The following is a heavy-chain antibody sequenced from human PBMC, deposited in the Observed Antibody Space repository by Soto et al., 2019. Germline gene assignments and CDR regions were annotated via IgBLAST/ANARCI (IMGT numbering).Heavy chain of an antibody. J-gene: IGHJ5*01. D-gene: IGHD3-10*02. CDR2: IFYSGST. Sequence: QVQLQESGPGLVKPSETLSLTCTVSGGSISSYYWSWIRQPPGKGLEWIGFIFYSGSTSYNPSLKSRVTISIDTSEYQFSLKLNSVTAADTAVYYCAIMIGDHVLSCDSGGQGTLVAVSS. V-gene: IGHV4-59*01. CDR3: AIMIGDHVLSCDS. CDR1: GGSISSYY.